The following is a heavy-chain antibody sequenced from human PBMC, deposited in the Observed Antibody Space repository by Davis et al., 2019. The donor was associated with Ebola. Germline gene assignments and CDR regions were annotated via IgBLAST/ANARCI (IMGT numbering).Heavy chain of an antibody. Sequence: SETLSLTCTVSGGSISSYYWSWIRQPPGKGLEWIGYIYYSGSTYYNPSLKSRVTISLDRSKNQFSLNLSSVTAADTAVYYCARGFTADYHYGMDVWGQGTTVTVSS. CDR1: GGSISSYY. D-gene: IGHD3-10*01. CDR2: IYYSGST. CDR3: ARGFTADYHYGMDV. J-gene: IGHJ6*02. V-gene: IGHV4-59*12.